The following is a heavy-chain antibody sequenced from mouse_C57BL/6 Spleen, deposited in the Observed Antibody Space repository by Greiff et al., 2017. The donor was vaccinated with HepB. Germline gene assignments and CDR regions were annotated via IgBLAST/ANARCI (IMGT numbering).Heavy chain of an antibody. CDR3: ASVSDSSGYVGGFAY. J-gene: IGHJ3*01. CDR1: GFSLTSYG. V-gene: IGHV2-6*01. D-gene: IGHD3-2*02. CDR2: IWGVGST. Sequence: VQLQESGPGLVAPSQSLSITCTVSGFSLTSYGVDWVRQSPGKGLEWLGVIWGVGSTNYNSALKSRLSIRKDNSKSQVFLKMNSLQTDDTAMYYCASVSDSSGYVGGFAYWGQGTLVTVSA.